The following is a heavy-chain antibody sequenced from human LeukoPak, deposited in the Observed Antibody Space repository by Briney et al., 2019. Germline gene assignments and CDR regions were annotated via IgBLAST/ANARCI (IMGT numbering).Heavy chain of an antibody. V-gene: IGHV4-4*07. J-gene: IGHJ5*02. CDR2: IYTSGST. D-gene: IGHD3-10*01. Sequence: SETLSLTCTVSGGSISSYYWSWIRQPAGKGLEWIGRIYTSGSTNYNPSLKSRVTMSVDASKNQFSLKLSSVTAADTAVYYCARDTGYYYGSGSYYNAPNWFDPWGQGTLVTVSS. CDR1: GGSISSYY. CDR3: ARDTGYYYGSGSYYNAPNWFDP.